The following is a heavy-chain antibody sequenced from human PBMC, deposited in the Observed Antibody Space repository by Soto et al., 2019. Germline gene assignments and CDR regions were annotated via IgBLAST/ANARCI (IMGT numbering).Heavy chain of an antibody. CDR1: GFTFSGSA. J-gene: IGHJ4*02. CDR2: IRSKANNYAT. V-gene: IGHV3-73*01. CDR3: TRGYGDYVRDY. Sequence: EVQLVESGGCLVQPGESLKLSCAVSGFTFSGSAMHWVRQASGKGLEWVGRIRSKANNYATAYAASVKGRFTISRDDSKNTAYLQMNSLKSEDTAVYYCTRGYGDYVRDYWGQGTLVTVSS. D-gene: IGHD4-17*01.